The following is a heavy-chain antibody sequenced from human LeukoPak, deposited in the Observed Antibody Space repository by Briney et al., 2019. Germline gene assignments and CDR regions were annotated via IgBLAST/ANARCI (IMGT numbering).Heavy chain of an antibody. CDR3: AKGGLFWSGSYDAFDI. J-gene: IGHJ3*02. CDR1: GFTFSSYW. D-gene: IGHD3-3*01. Sequence: GGSLRLSCAASGFTFSSYWMSWVRQAPGKGLEWVANIKQDGSEKYYVDSVKGRFTISRDNAKNSLYLQMNSLRPEDTAVYYCAKGGLFWSGSYDAFDIWGQGTMVTVSS. CDR2: IKQDGSEK. V-gene: IGHV3-7*01.